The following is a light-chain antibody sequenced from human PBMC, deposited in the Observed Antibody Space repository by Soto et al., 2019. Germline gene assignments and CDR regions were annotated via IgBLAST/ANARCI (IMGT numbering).Light chain of an antibody. J-gene: IGLJ1*01. CDR2: EVS. V-gene: IGLV2-23*02. Sequence: QSALTQPASVSGSPGQSITISCTGTSSDVGSYNLVSWYQQHPGKAPKLMIYEVSKRPSGVSNRFSGSKSGNTASLTISGLQAEDEADYYCCSYAGSSTSRVYVLGTGTKLTVL. CDR3: CSYAGSSTSRVYV. CDR1: SSDVGSYNL.